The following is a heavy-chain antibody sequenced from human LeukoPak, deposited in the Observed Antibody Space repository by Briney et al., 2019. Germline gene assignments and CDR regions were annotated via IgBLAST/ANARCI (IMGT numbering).Heavy chain of an antibody. V-gene: IGHV3-21*01. J-gene: IGHJ4*02. CDR1: GFTFSSYA. CDR2: ISGSGGAT. Sequence: GGSLRLSCAASGFTFSSYAMNWVRQAPGKGLEWVSAISGSGGATYYADSVKGRFTISRDNAKNSLYLQMNSLRAEDTAVYYCARVEYGSGPGTFDYWGQGTLVTVSS. CDR3: ARVEYGSGPGTFDY. D-gene: IGHD3-10*01.